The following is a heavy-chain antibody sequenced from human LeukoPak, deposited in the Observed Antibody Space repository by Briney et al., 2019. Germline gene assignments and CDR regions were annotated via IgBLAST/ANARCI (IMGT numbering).Heavy chain of an antibody. Sequence: PGGSLRLSCAASGFTFSSYGMHWVRQAPGKGLEWVAFIRYDGSDKYYADSVKGRFTVSRDNSKNTLYLQMNSLRAEDTTVYYCARDRSEDIIVGDVWGKGTTVTVSS. J-gene: IGHJ6*04. V-gene: IGHV3-30*02. CDR1: GFTFSSYG. CDR2: IRYDGSDK. CDR3: ARDRSEDIIVGDV. D-gene: IGHD2-2*01.